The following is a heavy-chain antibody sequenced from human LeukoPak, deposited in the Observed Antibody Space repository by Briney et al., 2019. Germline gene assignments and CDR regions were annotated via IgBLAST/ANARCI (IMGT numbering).Heavy chain of an antibody. CDR3: AKDRGSGWALFDY. Sequence: PGGSLRLSCAASGFTFSSYAMSWVCQAPGKGLEWVSAISGSGGSTYYADSVKGRFTISRDNSKNTLYLQMNSLRAEDTAVYYCAKDRGSGWALFDYWGEGPLVSVSS. V-gene: IGHV3-23*01. CDR1: GFTFSSYA. J-gene: IGHJ4*02. D-gene: IGHD6-19*01. CDR2: ISGSGGST.